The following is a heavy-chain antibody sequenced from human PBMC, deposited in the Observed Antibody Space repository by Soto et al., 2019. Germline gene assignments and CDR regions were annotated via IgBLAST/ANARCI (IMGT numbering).Heavy chain of an antibody. CDR3: ARDLDGSGSYYTDY. CDR2: ISRHNGNT. D-gene: IGHD3-10*01. J-gene: IGHJ4*02. Sequence: ASVKVSCKASGYVFIGYGISWVRQAPGQGLEWMGWISRHNGNTNYAQKFQGRVTMTTDASTSTAYMELRSLRSDDTAVYYCARDLDGSGSYYTDYWGQGTLVTGSS. CDR1: GYVFIGYG. V-gene: IGHV1-18*01.